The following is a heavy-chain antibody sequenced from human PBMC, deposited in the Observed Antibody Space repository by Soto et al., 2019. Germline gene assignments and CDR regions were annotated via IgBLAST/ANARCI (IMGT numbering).Heavy chain of an antibody. V-gene: IGHV3-23*01. Sequence: EVQLLESGGGLVQPGGSLRLSCAASGFTFSSYAMSWVRQAPGKGLEWVSAISGSGGSTYYADSVKGRFTISRDNSKNTLYLQMNSLRAEDTAVYYCAKDRYCSGGSCFADYYYYYMDVWGKGTTVTFSS. CDR2: ISGSGGST. CDR3: AKDRYCSGGSCFADYYYYYMDV. D-gene: IGHD2-15*01. J-gene: IGHJ6*03. CDR1: GFTFSSYA.